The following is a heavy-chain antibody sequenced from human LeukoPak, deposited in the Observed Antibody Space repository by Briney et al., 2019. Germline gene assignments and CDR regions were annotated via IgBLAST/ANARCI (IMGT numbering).Heavy chain of an antibody. Sequence: NPGGSLRLSCAASGFTFSSYSMNWVRQAPGKGLEWVSSISSSSSYIYYADSVKGRFTISRDNAKNSLYLQMNSQRAEGTAVYYCARDRSADSYGYVPNWFDPWGQGTLVTVSS. V-gene: IGHV3-21*01. CDR2: ISSSSSYI. D-gene: IGHD5-18*01. CDR3: ARDRSADSYGYVPNWFDP. J-gene: IGHJ5*02. CDR1: GFTFSSYS.